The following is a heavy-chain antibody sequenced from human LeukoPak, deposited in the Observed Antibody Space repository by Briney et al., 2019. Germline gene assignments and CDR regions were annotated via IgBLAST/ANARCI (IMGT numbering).Heavy chain of an antibody. Sequence: ASVKVSCKASGYTFTGYYIHWVRQAPGQGLEWMGWINPYSGGTNYTQKFQGRVTMTRDTSISTAYMELSRLRSDDTAVYYCATEERAVAGNWFDPWGQGTLVTVSS. D-gene: IGHD6-19*01. CDR2: INPYSGGT. CDR1: GYTFTGYY. V-gene: IGHV1-2*02. CDR3: ATEERAVAGNWFDP. J-gene: IGHJ5*02.